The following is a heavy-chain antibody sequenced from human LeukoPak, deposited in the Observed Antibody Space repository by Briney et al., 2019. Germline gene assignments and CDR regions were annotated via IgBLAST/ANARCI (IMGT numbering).Heavy chain of an antibody. V-gene: IGHV3-30*03. J-gene: IGHJ4*02. D-gene: IGHD3-22*01. CDR1: GFXXSXXG. CDR3: ARGGRYDSSGYLHYFDH. Sequence: GGSLRLSCAASGFXXSXXGMXWVXXXPGXXXXXXXXXSXXXXNKXYXDSVXGRFTISRDNSRNTLYLQMNSLRAEDTAVYYCARGGRYDSSGYLHYFDHWGQGTLVTVSS. CDR2: XSXXXXNK.